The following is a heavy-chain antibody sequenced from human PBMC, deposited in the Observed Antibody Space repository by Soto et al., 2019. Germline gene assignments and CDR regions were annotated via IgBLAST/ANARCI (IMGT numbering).Heavy chain of an antibody. D-gene: IGHD2-21*02. CDR3: AGPEQYCGGDCYSWAFDI. CDR2: IIPIFGTA. Sequence: GASVKVSCKXSGGTFSSYAISWVRQAPGQGLEWMGGIIPIFGTANYAQKFQGRVTITADESTSTAYMELSSLRSEDTAAYYCAGPEQYCGGDCYSWAFDIWGQGTMVTVSS. CDR1: GGTFSSYA. J-gene: IGHJ3*02. V-gene: IGHV1-69*13.